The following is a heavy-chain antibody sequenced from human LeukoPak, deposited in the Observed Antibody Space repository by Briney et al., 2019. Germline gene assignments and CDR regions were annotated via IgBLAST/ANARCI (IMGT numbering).Heavy chain of an antibody. V-gene: IGHV3-11*01. CDR1: GFTFNDYN. CDR3: ARESYYYDSSV. D-gene: IGHD3-22*01. J-gene: IGHJ4*02. Sequence: GGSLRLSCAASGFTFNDYNMNWVRQAPGKGLEWVSYITNGGSTIHHADSVKGRFTISRDNAKNSLYLQMNSLRAEDTAVYYCARESYYYDSSVGGQGTLVTVSS. CDR2: ITNGGSTI.